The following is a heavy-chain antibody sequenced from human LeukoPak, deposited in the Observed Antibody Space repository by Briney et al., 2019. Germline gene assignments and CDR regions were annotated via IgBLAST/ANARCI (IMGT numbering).Heavy chain of an antibody. J-gene: IGHJ4*02. CDR1: GFTFSSYS. CDR3: ARGAGFLEWLDY. Sequence: GGSLRLSCAASGFTFSSYSMNRVRQAPGKGLEWVSSISSSSSTIYYADSVKGRFTISRDNAKNSLYLQMNSLRAEDTAVYYCARGAGFLEWLDYWGQGTLVTVSS. D-gene: IGHD3-3*01. V-gene: IGHV3-48*01. CDR2: ISSSSSTI.